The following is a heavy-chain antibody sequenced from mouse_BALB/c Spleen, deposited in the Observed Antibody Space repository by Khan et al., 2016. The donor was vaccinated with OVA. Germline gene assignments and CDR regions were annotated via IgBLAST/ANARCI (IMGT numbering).Heavy chain of an antibody. V-gene: IGHV3-2*02. CDR1: GFSINSGYV. Sequence: EVQLVESGPGLVKPSQSLSLTCTVSGFSINSGYVCYWIRQLPGNQLEWRGYISYSGSTNYNPSLKSRITITQDPSKNQFFLQLNSVTTEDTAIFFYARASRKKNWGQGTTLTVSS. J-gene: IGHJ2*01. D-gene: IGHD1-1*01. CDR3: ARASRKKN. CDR2: ISYSGST.